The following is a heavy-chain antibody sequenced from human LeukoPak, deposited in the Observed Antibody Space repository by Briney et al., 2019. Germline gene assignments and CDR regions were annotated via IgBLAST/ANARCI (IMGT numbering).Heavy chain of an antibody. D-gene: IGHD1-1*01. CDR3: ARVGDWNDLVY. CDR1: GGSVSSGTYY. CDR2: IYYSGST. V-gene: IGHV4-61*01. Sequence: SETLSLTCTVSGGSVSSGTYYWSWIRQPPGKGLEWIGYIYYSGSTTYNPSLKSRVTILIDTSNNQFSLRLSSVTAADAAVYYCARVGDWNDLVYWGQGALVTVSS. J-gene: IGHJ4*02.